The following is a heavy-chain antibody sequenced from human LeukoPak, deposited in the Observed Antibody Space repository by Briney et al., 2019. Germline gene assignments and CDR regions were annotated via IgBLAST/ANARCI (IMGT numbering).Heavy chain of an antibody. CDR1: AGSITNTNW. Sequence: SETLSLTCAVSAGSITNTNWWSWVRQPPGKGLEWIGEINHSGSTNYNPSLKSRVTISVDKSKNQFSLKLSSVTAADTAVYYCARAYYYDTSDKNDWGQGTLVTVSS. D-gene: IGHD3-22*01. CDR3: ARAYYYDTSDKND. CDR2: INHSGST. J-gene: IGHJ4*02. V-gene: IGHV4-4*02.